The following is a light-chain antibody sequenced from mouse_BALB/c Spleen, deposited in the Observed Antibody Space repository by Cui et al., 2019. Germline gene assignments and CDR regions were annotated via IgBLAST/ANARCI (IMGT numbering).Light chain of an antibody. J-gene: IGKJ5*01. CDR2: KAS. V-gene: IGKV10-94*01. CDR3: QQGQSYPLT. Sequence: DIQMNQSPSSLSASLGDTITITCHASQNINVWLSWYQQKPGNIPKLLIYKASNLHTDVPSRFSGSGSGTGFTLTISSLQPEDIATYYCQQGQSYPLTFGAGTKLELK. CDR1: QNINVW.